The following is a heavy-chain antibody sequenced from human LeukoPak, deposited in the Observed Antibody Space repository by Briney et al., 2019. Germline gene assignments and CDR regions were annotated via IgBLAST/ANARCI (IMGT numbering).Heavy chain of an antibody. CDR2: IIPILGIA. CDR1: GGTFSSYA. CDR3: ARHEWELTDFDY. J-gene: IGHJ4*02. Sequence: SVKVSCKASGGTFSSYAISWVRQAPGQGLEWMGRIIPILGIANYAQKFQGRVTITADKSTSTAYMELSSLRSEDTAVYYCARHEWELTDFDYWGQGTLVTVSS. V-gene: IGHV1-69*04. D-gene: IGHD1-26*01.